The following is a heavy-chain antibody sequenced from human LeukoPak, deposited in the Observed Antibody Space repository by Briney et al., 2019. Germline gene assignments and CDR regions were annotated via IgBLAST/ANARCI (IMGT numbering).Heavy chain of an antibody. V-gene: IGHV1-18*01. Sequence: ASVKVSCKASGYTFTTYAMNWVRQAPGQGLEWMGWISAYNGNTNYAQKLQGRVTMTTDTSTSTAYMELRSLRSDDTAVYYCARVPIVVVVAAKTGGWFDPWGQGTLVTVSS. J-gene: IGHJ5*02. CDR3: ARVPIVVVVAAKTGGWFDP. CDR2: ISAYNGNT. D-gene: IGHD2-15*01. CDR1: GYTFTTYA.